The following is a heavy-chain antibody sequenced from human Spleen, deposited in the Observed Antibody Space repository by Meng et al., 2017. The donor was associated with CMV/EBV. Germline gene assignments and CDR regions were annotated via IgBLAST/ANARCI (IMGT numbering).Heavy chain of an antibody. Sequence: GESLKISCAASGFTFSDYYMSWIRQAPGKGLEWVSYISSSGSTIYYADSVKGRFTISRDNAKNSLYLQMNSLRAEDTAVYYCARDFRYDFWSGYFTQWAFDIWGQGTMVTVS. CDR1: GFTFSDYY. J-gene: IGHJ3*02. CDR3: ARDFRYDFWSGYFTQWAFDI. CDR2: ISSSGSTI. V-gene: IGHV3-11*01. D-gene: IGHD3-3*01.